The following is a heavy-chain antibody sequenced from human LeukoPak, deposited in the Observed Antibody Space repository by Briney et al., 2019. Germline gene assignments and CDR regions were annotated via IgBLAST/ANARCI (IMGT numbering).Heavy chain of an antibody. D-gene: IGHD4-17*01. V-gene: IGHV3-23*01. Sequence: GGSLRLSCAASGFTFSSYAMSWVRQAPGKGLEWVSAISGSGGSTYHADSVKGRFTISRDNSKNTLYLQMNSLRAEDTAVYYCAKDLRDNYYYYGMDVWGQGTTVTVSS. CDR2: ISGSGGST. CDR1: GFTFSSYA. J-gene: IGHJ6*02. CDR3: AKDLRDNYYYYGMDV.